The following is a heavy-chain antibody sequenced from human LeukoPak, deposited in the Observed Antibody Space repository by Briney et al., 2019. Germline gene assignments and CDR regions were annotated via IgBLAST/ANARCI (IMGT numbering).Heavy chain of an antibody. V-gene: IGHV4-39*01. CDR3: ARGTSYYYYYMDV. CDR1: GGSISSSLYY. Sequence: PSETLSLTCTVSGGSISSSLYYWGWIRQPPGKGLEWIGTIYYSGSTYYNPSLKGRVTISVDTSKNQFSLKVSSVTAADTAVYYCARGTSYYYYYMDVWGKGTTVTISS. D-gene: IGHD1-14*01. CDR2: IYYSGST. J-gene: IGHJ6*03.